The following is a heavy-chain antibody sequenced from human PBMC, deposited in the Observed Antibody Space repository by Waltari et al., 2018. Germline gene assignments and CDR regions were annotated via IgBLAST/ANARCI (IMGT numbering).Heavy chain of an antibody. CDR2: INPKSGGT. Sequence: QVHLVQPGSEVTKPGDSVKVSCKASGYSFPDYYMHWVRQAPGQGLEWMGRINPKSGGTTYAQKFQGRVSMSMDTSIRTAYMEVSSLTSDDAAVYYCAKGTTIAVGYLDYWGQGTMVFVSS. CDR1: GYSFPDYY. D-gene: IGHD3-9*01. J-gene: IGHJ4*02. CDR3: AKGTTIAVGYLDY. V-gene: IGHV1-2*06.